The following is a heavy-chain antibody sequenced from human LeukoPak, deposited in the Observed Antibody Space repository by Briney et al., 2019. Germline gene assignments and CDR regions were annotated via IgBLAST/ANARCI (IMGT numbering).Heavy chain of an antibody. Sequence: PGGSLRLSCAASGITFTNAWMSWVRQAPGKGLEWVGRFKRKSDGETIDYAAPVKGRFNISSDDSKRTLYLHMNSLNTEDTAMYYCTTDPDTAAGYWGQGTLVTVSS. V-gene: IGHV3-15*01. CDR1: GITFTNAW. D-gene: IGHD5-18*01. J-gene: IGHJ1*01. CDR2: FKRKSDGETI. CDR3: TTDPDTAAGY.